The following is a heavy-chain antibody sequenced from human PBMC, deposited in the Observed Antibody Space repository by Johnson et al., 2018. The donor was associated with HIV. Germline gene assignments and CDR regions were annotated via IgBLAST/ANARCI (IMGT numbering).Heavy chain of an antibody. Sequence: MLLVESGGGLAQPGGSLRLSCAASGFTFSTYAMTWVRQAPGRGLEWVSTIGGSGGTTYYADSVKGRFTISRDSSKNTVYLHMDSRRVGDTAMYYCAKYGGGGTYFSAFDIWGQGTKVIVSS. CDR1: GFTFSTYA. CDR3: AKYGGGGTYFSAFDI. CDR2: IGGSGGTT. J-gene: IGHJ3*02. D-gene: IGHD1-26*01. V-gene: IGHV3-23*04.